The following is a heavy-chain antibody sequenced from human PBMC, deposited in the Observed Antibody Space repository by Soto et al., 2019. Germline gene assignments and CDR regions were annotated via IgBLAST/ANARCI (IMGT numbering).Heavy chain of an antibody. CDR2: INHSGST. Sequence: QVQLQQWGAGLLKPSETLSLTCAVYGGSFSGYYWSWIRQPPGKGLEWIGEINHSGSTNYNPSLKSRVPISVDTSKNQFSLQLSSVTAADTAVYYCARGSKRPSPVADYSGQGTLVTVSS. CDR1: GGSFSGYY. J-gene: IGHJ4*02. CDR3: ARGSKRPSPVADY. V-gene: IGHV4-34*01. D-gene: IGHD5-12*01.